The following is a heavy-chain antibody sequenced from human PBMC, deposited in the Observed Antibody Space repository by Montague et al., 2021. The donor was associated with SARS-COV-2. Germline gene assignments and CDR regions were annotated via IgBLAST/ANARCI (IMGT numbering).Heavy chain of an antibody. CDR3: VRFQEGKFGSRTYSPFWYF. J-gene: IGHJ2*01. CDR2: IFYYFRS. D-gene: IGHD3-10*01. Sequence: SETLSLTCASTNGSIIFSFSRSTRHPPGDTPAYIWLIFYYFRSPFNASLNSRATLSVDTSKNKFSLKLTSVTAADTAVYYCVRFQEGKFGSRTYSPFWYF. CDR1: NGSIIFSF. V-gene: IGHV4-59*08.